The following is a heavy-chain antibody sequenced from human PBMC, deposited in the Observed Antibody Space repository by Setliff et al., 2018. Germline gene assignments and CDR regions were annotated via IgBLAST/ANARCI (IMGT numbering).Heavy chain of an antibody. CDR1: GGSISTDPYF. V-gene: IGHV4-31*11. J-gene: IGHJ4*02. D-gene: IGHD2-15*01. Sequence: PSETLSLTCAVSGGSISTDPYFWTWIRQHPVKGLEWIGYISYSGRTSYNPSLYGRITVSLDRSKNQFSLQLTSVTAADTAMYYCARVAYPNGGSCRYFDNWGQGTLVTVSS. CDR3: ARVAYPNGGSCRYFDN. CDR2: ISYSGRT.